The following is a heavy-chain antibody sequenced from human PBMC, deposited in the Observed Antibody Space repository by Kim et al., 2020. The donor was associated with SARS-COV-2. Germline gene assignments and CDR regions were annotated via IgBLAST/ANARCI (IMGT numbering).Heavy chain of an antibody. Sequence: GGSLRLSCAASGFTFSSFSVNWVRQAPGKGLEWVSSISSSVSYTYHADSVKGRFTISRDNAKNSLFLQMNSLRVEDTAVYYCARGVGPTVVPFDYWGQGTLVTVSS. V-gene: IGHV3-21*01. J-gene: IGHJ4*02. CDR2: ISSSVSYT. CDR1: GFTFSSFS. D-gene: IGHD1-26*01. CDR3: ARGVGPTVVPFDY.